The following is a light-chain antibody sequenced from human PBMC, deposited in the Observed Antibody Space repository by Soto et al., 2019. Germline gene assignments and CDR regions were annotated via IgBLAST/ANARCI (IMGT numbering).Light chain of an antibody. V-gene: IGKV1-39*01. CDR2: GAS. CDR1: QTISSW. CDR3: QESYSPLWGT. J-gene: IGKJ1*01. Sequence: DIQMTQSPSTLSGSVGDRVTITCRASQTISSWLAWYQQKPGKAPKLLIYGASSLQSGVPLRFSGSGSGTDFTLTISSLEPEDFATYYCQESYSPLWGTCGQGTKVDTK.